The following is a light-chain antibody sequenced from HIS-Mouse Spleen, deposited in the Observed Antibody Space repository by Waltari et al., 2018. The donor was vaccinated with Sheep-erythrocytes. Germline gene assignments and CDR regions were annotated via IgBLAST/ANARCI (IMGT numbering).Light chain of an antibody. CDR2: APS. V-gene: IGKV1-12*01. Sequence: DIQMTQSPSSVSASAGDRVTITCRASRGISSWLAWYQQKPRKGPKLLIYAPSSLQSEVPSGSSSSGSGTHFHLTISRRQPEDFAPYYCQQANSFPQTFGQGTRVEIK. J-gene: IGKJ1*01. CDR1: RGISSW. CDR3: QQANSFPQT.